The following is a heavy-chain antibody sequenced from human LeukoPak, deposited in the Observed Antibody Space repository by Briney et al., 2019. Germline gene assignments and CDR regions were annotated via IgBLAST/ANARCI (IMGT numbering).Heavy chain of an antibody. D-gene: IGHD4-23*01. CDR3: ARVYGGNPYWYSEL. Sequence: ASVKVSCKASGYTFTSHYMHWVRPAPEQGREWMGIISPSGGSTSYAQKFQGRVTMTRDMSTSTVYMELISQKSEDTAVYYRARVYGGNPYWYSELWGRGALVTVSS. CDR2: ISPSGGST. CDR1: GYTFTSHY. J-gene: IGHJ2*01. V-gene: IGHV1-46*01.